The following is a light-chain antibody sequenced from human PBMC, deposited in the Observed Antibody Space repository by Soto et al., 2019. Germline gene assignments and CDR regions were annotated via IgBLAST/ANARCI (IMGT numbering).Light chain of an antibody. V-gene: IGLV2-8*01. CDR3: SSYAGTNNPYV. J-gene: IGLJ1*01. CDR1: SSDDGDYNY. CDR2: EVT. Sequence: LTHSSSRPGSPGPSAPISCTGTSSDDGDYNYVSWYQHHPGKAPKLMIYEVTKRPSGVPDRFSGSKSGNTASLTVSGLQAEDEADYYCSSYAGTNNPYVFGTATKVTVL.